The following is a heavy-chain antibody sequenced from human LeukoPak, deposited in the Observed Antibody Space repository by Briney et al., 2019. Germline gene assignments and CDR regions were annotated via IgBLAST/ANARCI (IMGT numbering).Heavy chain of an antibody. D-gene: IGHD5-18*01. V-gene: IGHV3-73*01. CDR3: ARGEIQLWLRYFDY. CDR1: GFTFSGSA. CDR2: IRSKVNSYAT. Sequence: GGSLRLSCAASGFTFSGSAMHWVRQASGKGLEWVGRIRSKVNSYATAYAASVKGRFTISRDNAKKSLYLQMNSLRAEDTAVYYCARGEIQLWLRYFDYWGQGTLVTVSS. J-gene: IGHJ4*02.